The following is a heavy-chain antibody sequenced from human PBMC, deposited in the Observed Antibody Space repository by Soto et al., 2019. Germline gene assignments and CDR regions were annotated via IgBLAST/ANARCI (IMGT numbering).Heavy chain of an antibody. CDR1: GFTFSTYA. V-gene: IGHV3-23*01. CDR2: ISANGQGI. J-gene: IGHJ4*02. CDR3: ARDRAMATMTFDS. D-gene: IGHD5-12*01. Sequence: GGSLRLSCAASGFTFSTYALSWVRQAPGKGLEWVSAISANGQGIYYADSGRGRFTISSDNSKNTIFLHMDSLRAEDTAVYYCARDRAMATMTFDSWGPGSLVTVSS.